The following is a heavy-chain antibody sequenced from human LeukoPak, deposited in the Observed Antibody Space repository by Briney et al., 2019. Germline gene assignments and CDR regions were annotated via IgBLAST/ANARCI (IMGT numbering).Heavy chain of an antibody. J-gene: IGHJ3*02. V-gene: IGHV3-30-3*01. CDR3: ARYYYDSSGYSMGYDAFDI. Sequence: GGSLRLSCAASGFTFSSYAMHWVRQAPGKGLEWVAVISYDGSNKYYADSVKGRFTISRDNSKNTLYLQMNSLRAEDTAVYYCARYYYDSSGYSMGYDAFDIWGQGTMVTVSS. CDR1: GFTFSSYA. CDR2: ISYDGSNK. D-gene: IGHD3-22*01.